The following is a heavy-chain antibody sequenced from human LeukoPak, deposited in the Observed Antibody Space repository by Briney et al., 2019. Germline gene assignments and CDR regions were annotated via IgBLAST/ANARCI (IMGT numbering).Heavy chain of an antibody. Sequence: SETLSLTCTVSGGSISSSSYYWGWIRQPPGKGLEWIGSIYYSGSTYYNPSLKSRVTISVDTSKNQFSLKLSSVTAADTAVYYCARAPPITIFGVVSHAFDIWGQGTMVTVSS. CDR1: GGSISSSSYY. CDR3: ARAPPITIFGVVSHAFDI. J-gene: IGHJ3*02. V-gene: IGHV4-39*07. CDR2: IYYSGST. D-gene: IGHD3-3*01.